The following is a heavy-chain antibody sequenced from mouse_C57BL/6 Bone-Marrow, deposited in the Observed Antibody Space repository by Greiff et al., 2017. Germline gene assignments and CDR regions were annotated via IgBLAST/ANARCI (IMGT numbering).Heavy chain of an antibody. Sequence: VQLQQPGAELVKPGASVKMSCKASGYTFTSYWITWVKQRPGQGLEWIGDIYPGSGSTNYNEQFKSKATLTVDTSSSTAYMQLSSLTSEDSAVYYCARGVTTSPFYAMDYWGQGTSVTVSS. J-gene: IGHJ4*01. V-gene: IGHV1-55*01. D-gene: IGHD2-1*01. CDR1: GYTFTSYW. CDR3: ARGVTTSPFYAMDY. CDR2: IYPGSGST.